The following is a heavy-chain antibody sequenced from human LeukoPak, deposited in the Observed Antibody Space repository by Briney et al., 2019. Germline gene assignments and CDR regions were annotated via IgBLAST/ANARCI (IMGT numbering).Heavy chain of an antibody. CDR3: GYYYDSSGYYSEY. Sequence: PSETLSLTCTVSGGSISSFFWSWIRQPPGKGLEWVATISYSGSAYYNPSLKSRVTISVDTSKNQFSLKLSSVTAADTAVYYCGYYYDSSGYYSEYWGQGTLVTVSS. D-gene: IGHD3-22*01. CDR1: GGSISSFF. CDR2: ISYSGSA. V-gene: IGHV4-59*04. J-gene: IGHJ4*02.